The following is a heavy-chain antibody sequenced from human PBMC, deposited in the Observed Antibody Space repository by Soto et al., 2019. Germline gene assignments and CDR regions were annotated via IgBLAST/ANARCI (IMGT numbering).Heavy chain of an antibody. CDR3: ARHEQREADPFDY. V-gene: IGHV6-1*01. CDR1: GDTVSSNSAI. Sequence: QLQQSGPGLVKPSQTLSLTCAISGDTVSSNSAIWNWIRQSPSRGLEWLGRTYYRSQWYSDYALSVKSRITINPDTTKNQFSLHLNSVTPEDTAVYYCARHEQREADPFDYWGQGTLVTVSS. D-gene: IGHD6-19*01. J-gene: IGHJ4*02. CDR2: TYYRSQWYS.